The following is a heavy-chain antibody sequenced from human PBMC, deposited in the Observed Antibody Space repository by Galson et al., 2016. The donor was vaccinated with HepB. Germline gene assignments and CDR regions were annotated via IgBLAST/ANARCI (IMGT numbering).Heavy chain of an antibody. CDR3: ARTGNFDY. CDR1: RGSISSYY. J-gene: IGHJ4*02. V-gene: IGHV4-59*01. D-gene: IGHD1-1*01. CDR2: IAYSGNT. Sequence: SETLSLTCTISRGSISSYYWSWIRQPPGKGLAWIGYIAYSGNTHYNPSLKSRVTISLDKSKDQVSLKLRSVTPPDTAVYYCARTGNFDYWGQGTLVAVSS.